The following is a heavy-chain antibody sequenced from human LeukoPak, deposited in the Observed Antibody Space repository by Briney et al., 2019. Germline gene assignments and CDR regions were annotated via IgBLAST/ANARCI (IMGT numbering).Heavy chain of an antibody. Sequence: SETLSLTCTVSGGSISSGDYYWSWIRQPPGKGLEWIGYIYYSGSTYYNPSLKSRVTISVDTSKNQFSLKLSSVTAADTAVYYCARGSVSSLSFDYWGQGTLVTASS. CDR3: ARGSVSSLSFDY. J-gene: IGHJ4*02. V-gene: IGHV4-30-4*02. D-gene: IGHD6-13*01. CDR1: GGSISSGDYY. CDR2: IYYSGST.